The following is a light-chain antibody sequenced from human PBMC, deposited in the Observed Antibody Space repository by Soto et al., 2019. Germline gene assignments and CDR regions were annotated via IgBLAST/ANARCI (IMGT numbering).Light chain of an antibody. CDR2: DAS. J-gene: IGKJ3*01. CDR3: QQYGSAPFT. CDR1: QSVASSH. Sequence: EIVLTQSPGTLSLSPGERATLSCRASQSVASSHLAWYRQKPGQTPRLLIYDASSRATGIPHRISGSGSGTDFTLTISSLEHDDFEVYYCQQYGSAPFTFGPGTKVDIK. V-gene: IGKV3-20*01.